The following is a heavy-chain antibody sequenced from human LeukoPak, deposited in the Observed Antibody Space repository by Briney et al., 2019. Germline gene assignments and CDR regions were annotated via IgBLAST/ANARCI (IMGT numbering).Heavy chain of an antibody. Sequence: QPGRSLRLSCAASGFTFSSYWMHWVRQAPGKGLVWVSRINSDGSSTSYADSVKGRFTISRDNAKNTLYLQMNSLRAEDTAVYYCARVAPYCGGDCYFDYWGQGTLVTVSS. CDR2: INSDGSST. V-gene: IGHV3-74*01. CDR3: ARVAPYCGGDCYFDY. CDR1: GFTFSSYW. D-gene: IGHD2-21*02. J-gene: IGHJ4*02.